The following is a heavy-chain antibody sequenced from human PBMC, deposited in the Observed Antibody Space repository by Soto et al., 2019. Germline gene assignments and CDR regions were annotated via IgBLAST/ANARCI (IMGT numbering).Heavy chain of an antibody. CDR3: ASDLYYDYVWGSYRPDAFDI. V-gene: IGHV1-18*03. CDR1: GYTFTSYG. CDR2: ISAYNGNT. D-gene: IGHD3-16*02. Sequence: QVQLVQSGAEVKKPGASVKVSCKASGYTFTSYGISWVRQAPGQGLEWMGWISAYNGNTNYAQKLQGRVTMTTDTSTSTAYMELRSLRSDDMAVYYCASDLYYDYVWGSYRPDAFDIWGQGTMVTVSS. J-gene: IGHJ3*02.